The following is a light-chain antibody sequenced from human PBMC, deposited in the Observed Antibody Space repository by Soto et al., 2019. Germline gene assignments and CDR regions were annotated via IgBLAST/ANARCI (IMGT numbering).Light chain of an antibody. J-gene: IGKJ1*01. CDR1: QSISTW. V-gene: IGKV1-5*03. CDR2: KAS. CDR3: QQYNSYSPT. Sequence: DIQMTQSPSTLSAYVGDNVTITCRASQSISTWLAWYQQEPGKAPKLLIHKASSLQSGVPSRFSGSGSGTDFTLTISSLHPDDFATYYCQQYNSYSPTFGQGTKVDIK.